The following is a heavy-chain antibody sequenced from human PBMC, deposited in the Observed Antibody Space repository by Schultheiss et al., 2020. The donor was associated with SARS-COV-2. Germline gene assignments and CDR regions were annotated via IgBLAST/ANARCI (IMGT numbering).Heavy chain of an antibody. CDR1: GFTVSSNY. CDR2: IYSGGST. Sequence: GESLKISCAASGFTVSSNYMSWVRQAPGKGLDWVSLIYSGGSTYYADSVKGRFTISRDNSKNTMYLQMNSLRAEDTAVYYCAKRRSSSWYGGNWFDPWGQGTLVTVSS. CDR3: AKRRSSSWYGGNWFDP. V-gene: IGHV3-53*01. D-gene: IGHD6-13*01. J-gene: IGHJ5*02.